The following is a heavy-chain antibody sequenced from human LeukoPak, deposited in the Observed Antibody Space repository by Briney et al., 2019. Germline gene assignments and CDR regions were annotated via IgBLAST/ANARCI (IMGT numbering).Heavy chain of an antibody. CDR1: GYTLTELS. Sequence: ASVKVSCKVSGYTLTELSMHWVRQAPGKGLEWMGGFYPEDGETIYAQKFQGRVTMTEDTSTDTAYMELSSLRSEDTAVYYCATDFPLAAAITYAEYFQHWGQGTLVTVSS. CDR2: FYPEDGET. CDR3: ATDFPLAAAITYAEYFQH. J-gene: IGHJ1*01. V-gene: IGHV1-24*01. D-gene: IGHD6-13*01.